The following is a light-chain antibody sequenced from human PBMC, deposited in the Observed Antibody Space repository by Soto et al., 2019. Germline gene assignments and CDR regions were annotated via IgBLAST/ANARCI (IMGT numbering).Light chain of an antibody. CDR1: SSNIGAGND. Sequence: QSVLTQPPSVSGAPGQRVTISCTGSSSNIGAGNDVHWYQHLPGTAPKLVIYATSNRPSGVPDRFSGSKSGTSASLAITGLQAEDEAHYYCQSYDSSLSGSGVLGNGTKVTVL. CDR3: QSYDSSLSGSGV. J-gene: IGLJ1*01. V-gene: IGLV1-40*01. CDR2: ATS.